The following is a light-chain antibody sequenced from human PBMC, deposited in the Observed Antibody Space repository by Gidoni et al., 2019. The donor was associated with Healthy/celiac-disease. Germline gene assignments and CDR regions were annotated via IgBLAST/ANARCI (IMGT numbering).Light chain of an antibody. CDR3: QKSYSTLVWT. CDR2: AAS. V-gene: IGKV1-39*01. Sequence: DIQMTQSPSSLSASVGDRVTITCRASQSISSYLNWYQQKPGKAPKLLIDAASSFKSGVQARLSGSGSGTDCTLTISSLQPEDFANYYCQKSYSTLVWTFGQGTKVEIK. J-gene: IGKJ1*01. CDR1: QSISSY.